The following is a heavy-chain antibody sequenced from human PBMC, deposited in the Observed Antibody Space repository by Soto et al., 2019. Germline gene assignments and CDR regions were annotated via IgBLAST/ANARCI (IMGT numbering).Heavy chain of an antibody. V-gene: IGHV4-30-4*01. CDR1: GDSISNLDYF. Sequence: SETLSLTCSVSGDSISNLDYFWAWIRQPPGQALEYIGYIYKSATTYYNPSFESRVAISVDTSKSQFSLNVPSVTAADTAVYFCARGRYCLTGRCFPNWFDSWGQGALVTVSS. CDR2: IYKSATT. D-gene: IGHD7-27*01. J-gene: IGHJ5*01. CDR3: ARGRYCLTGRCFPNWFDS.